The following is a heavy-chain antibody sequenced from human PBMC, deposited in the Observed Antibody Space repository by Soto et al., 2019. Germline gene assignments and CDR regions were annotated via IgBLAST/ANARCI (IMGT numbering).Heavy chain of an antibody. CDR3: ARMATFGSLNWFDP. J-gene: IGHJ5*02. CDR1: GYSFSNND. D-gene: IGHD3-16*01. CDR2: MNPGSGDT. V-gene: IGHV1-8*01. Sequence: ASVKVSCQASGYSFSNNDVSWVRPATGQGLELMGWMNPGSGDTGDAQKFQGRVTMTRDISIATAYMELSSLRSDDTAIYYCARMATFGSLNWFDPWGQGTVVTVS.